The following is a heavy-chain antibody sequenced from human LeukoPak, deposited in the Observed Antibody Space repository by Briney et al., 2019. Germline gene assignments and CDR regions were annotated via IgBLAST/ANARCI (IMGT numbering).Heavy chain of an antibody. CDR1: GFTFSGYT. CDR2: ISTSSSYI. Sequence: GGSLRLSCAASGFTFSGYTMNWVRQAPGKGLEWVSSISTSSSYIYYADSVKGRFTISRDNAKNSLYLQMNSLRAEDTAVYYCATLEGGYYYYMDVWGKGTTVTVSS. D-gene: IGHD1-26*01. CDR3: ATLEGGYYYYMDV. V-gene: IGHV3-21*01. J-gene: IGHJ6*03.